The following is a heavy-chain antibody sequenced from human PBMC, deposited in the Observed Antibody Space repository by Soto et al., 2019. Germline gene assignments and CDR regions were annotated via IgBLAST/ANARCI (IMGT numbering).Heavy chain of an antibody. CDR2: IYYSGST. Sequence: TLSLTCTVSGGSISSGGYYWSWIRQHPGKALKWIGYIYYSGSTYYNPSLKSRVTISVDTSKNQFSLKLSSVTAADTAVYYCARDYYDYGSSPGAFDIWGQGTMVTVSS. V-gene: IGHV4-31*03. CDR1: GGSISSGGYY. J-gene: IGHJ3*02. CDR3: ARDYYDYGSSPGAFDI. D-gene: IGHD4-17*01.